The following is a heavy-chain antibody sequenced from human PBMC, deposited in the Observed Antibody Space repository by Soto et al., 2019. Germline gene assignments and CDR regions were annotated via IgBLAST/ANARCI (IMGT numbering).Heavy chain of an antibody. V-gene: IGHV4-4*02. CDR2: IYHSGST. D-gene: IGHD1-26*01. J-gene: IGHJ4*02. CDR3: ARIGASGGRYFDY. CDR1: GGSISSSNW. Sequence: PSETLSLTCAVSGGSISSSNWWSWVRQPPGKGLEWIGEIYHSGSTNYNPSLKSRVTISLDKSKNQFSLKLNSVTAADTAVYYCARIGASGGRYFDYWGQGTLVTVSS.